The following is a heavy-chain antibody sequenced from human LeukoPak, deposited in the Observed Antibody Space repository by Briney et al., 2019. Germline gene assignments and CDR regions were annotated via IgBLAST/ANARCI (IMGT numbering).Heavy chain of an antibody. CDR2: ISAYNGNT. V-gene: IGHV1-18*01. CDR1: GYTFTSYA. J-gene: IGHJ4*02. Sequence: GASVKVACKASGYTFTSYAISWVRQAPGQGLEWMGWISAYNGNTNYAQKLQGRVTMTTDTSTSTAYMELRSLRSDDTAVYYCAVTLRMGYYDSSGPLYFFDYWGQGTLVTVSS. D-gene: IGHD3-22*01. CDR3: AVTLRMGYYDSSGPLYFFDY.